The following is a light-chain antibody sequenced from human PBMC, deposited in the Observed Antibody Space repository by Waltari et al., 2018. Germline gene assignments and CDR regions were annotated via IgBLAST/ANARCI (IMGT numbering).Light chain of an antibody. CDR2: GVT. Sequence: QSALTQPASVSGSPGQSLTISCTGTSSDVGGYNYVSCYQQHPGGPPRLMIYGVTNRPSGVSIRFSGSKSGNTASLTISGLQPEDEAYYYCSSYTTSDTLIFAGGTKLTVL. CDR1: SSDVGGYNY. J-gene: IGLJ2*01. V-gene: IGLV2-14*03. CDR3: SSYTTSDTLI.